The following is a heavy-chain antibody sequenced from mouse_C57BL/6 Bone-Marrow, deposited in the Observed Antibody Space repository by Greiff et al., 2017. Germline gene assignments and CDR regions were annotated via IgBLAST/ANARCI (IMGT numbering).Heavy chain of an antibody. CDR2: IDPENGDT. Sequence: EVQLQQSGAELVRPGASVKLSCTASGFNIKDDYMHWVKQRPEQGLEWIGWIDPENGDTEYASKFQGKATITADKSYNTAYMQLSSLTSEDTAGYYCTTVYYYGSSPYYFGYWGQGTTLTVSS. CDR1: GFNIKDDY. CDR3: TTVYYYGSSPYYFGY. J-gene: IGHJ2*01. D-gene: IGHD1-1*01. V-gene: IGHV14-4*01.